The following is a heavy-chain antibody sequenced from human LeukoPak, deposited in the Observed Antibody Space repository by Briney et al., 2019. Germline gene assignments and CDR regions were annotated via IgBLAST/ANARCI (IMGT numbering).Heavy chain of an antibody. D-gene: IGHD3-3*01. V-gene: IGHV3-30-3*01. Sequence: GGSLRLSCAASGFTFSDYYMSWVRQAPGKGLEWVAVISYDGSNKYYADSVKGRFTISRDNSKNTLYLQMNSLRAEDTAVYYCARPLITILLDAFDIWGQGTMVTVSS. CDR2: ISYDGSNK. CDR3: ARPLITILLDAFDI. CDR1: GFTFSDYY. J-gene: IGHJ3*02.